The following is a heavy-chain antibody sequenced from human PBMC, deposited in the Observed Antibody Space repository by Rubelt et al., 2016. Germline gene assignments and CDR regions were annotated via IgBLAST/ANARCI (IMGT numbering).Heavy chain of an antibody. J-gene: IGHJ4*02. V-gene: IGHV4-59*08. D-gene: IGHD4/OR15-4a*01. Sequence: QLQLQESGPGLVKPSETLSLTCTVSGDSISSYYWSWIRQPPGKGLEWIGSIYYSGSTNSNPPLNSRVTISVATSTNQFSLNRSSGTAADTAVYFCARHYGGNYPPTDWGQGTLVTVSS. CDR3: ARHYGGNYPPTD. CDR1: GDSISSYY. CDR2: IYYSGST.